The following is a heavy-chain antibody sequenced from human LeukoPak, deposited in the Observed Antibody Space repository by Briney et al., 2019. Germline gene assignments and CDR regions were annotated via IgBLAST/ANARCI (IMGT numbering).Heavy chain of an antibody. D-gene: IGHD2-21*01. Sequence: GRSLRLSCAASGFTFSSYGMHWVRQAPGKGLEWVAVISYDGSNKYYADSVKGRFTISRDNAKNMVNLQMNSLRAEDTAIYYCTRDYSYAMAVWGQGTTVTVSS. V-gene: IGHV3-30*03. J-gene: IGHJ6*02. CDR2: ISYDGSNK. CDR1: GFTFSSYG. CDR3: TRDYSYAMAV.